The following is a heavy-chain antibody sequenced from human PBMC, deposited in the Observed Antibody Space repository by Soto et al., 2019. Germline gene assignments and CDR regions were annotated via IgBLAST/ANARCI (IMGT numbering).Heavy chain of an antibody. J-gene: IGHJ3*02. CDR2: ISYDGSNK. D-gene: IGHD2-15*01. CDR1: GFTFSSYG. CDR3: AKDFHQWALFRYCSGGSCYSNSDAFDI. Sequence: GGSLRLSCAASGFTFSSYGMHWVRQAPGKGLEWVAVISYDGSNKYYADSVKGRFTISRDNSKNTLYLQMNSLRAEDTAVYYCAKDFHQWALFRYCSGGSCYSNSDAFDIWGQGTMVTVSS. V-gene: IGHV3-30*18.